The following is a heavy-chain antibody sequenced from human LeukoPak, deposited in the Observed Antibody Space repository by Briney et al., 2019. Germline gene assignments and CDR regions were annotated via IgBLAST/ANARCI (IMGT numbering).Heavy chain of an antibody. D-gene: IGHD3-3*01. CDR2: IDARSGIT. CDR1: GFTFTIFG. Sequence: GGSLRLSCAASGFTFTIFGLNWVRQAPGKVPEWVSYIDARSGITYYADSVQGRFTISRDNAQESVFLQMNSLRADDTAVYYCTRTYDFGRGPPGDAFDNWGPGTLVTVSS. V-gene: IGHV3-48*01. J-gene: IGHJ3*02. CDR3: TRTYDFGRGPPGDAFDN.